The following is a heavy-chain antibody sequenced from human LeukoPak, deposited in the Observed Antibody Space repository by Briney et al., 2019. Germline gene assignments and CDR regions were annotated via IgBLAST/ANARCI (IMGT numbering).Heavy chain of an antibody. V-gene: IGHV3-48*03. J-gene: IGHJ6*03. CDR2: ISSSGSTI. D-gene: IGHD1-1*01. Sequence: GGSLRLSCAASGFTFSSYEMNWVRQAPGKGLEGVSYISSSGSTIYYADSVKGRFTISRDNAKNSLYLQMNSLRAGDMAVYYCTRVVSVAWSERRPGYYYMDVWGKGTTVTVSS. CDR1: GFTFSSYE. CDR3: TRVVSVAWSERRPGYYYMDV.